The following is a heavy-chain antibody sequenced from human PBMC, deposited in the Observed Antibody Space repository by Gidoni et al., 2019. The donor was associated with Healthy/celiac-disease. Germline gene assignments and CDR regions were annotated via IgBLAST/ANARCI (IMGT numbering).Heavy chain of an antibody. CDR1: GFTSRSHW. Sequence: EVQMVASGGGLVQPGGSLRLSCAASGFTSRSHWMSWVRQAPGKGLEWVANIKQDGSEKYYVDSVKGRFTISRDNAKNSLYLQMNSLRAEDTAVYYCARWKWVRGVITYGMDVWGQGTTVTVSS. CDR2: IKQDGSEK. CDR3: ARWKWVRGVITYGMDV. J-gene: IGHJ6*02. V-gene: IGHV3-7*05. D-gene: IGHD3-10*01.